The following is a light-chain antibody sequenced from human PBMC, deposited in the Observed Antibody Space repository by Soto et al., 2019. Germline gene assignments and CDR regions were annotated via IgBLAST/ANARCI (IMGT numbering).Light chain of an antibody. Sequence: SYEMTQPPSVSVAPGQTARITCGANNIGSKSVHWYQQKPGQVPVLVIYDDTDRPSGILERFSGSNSANMATLTITRVEVGDEADYYCQVWDNVSDHWVFGGGTKVTVL. V-gene: IGLV3-21*02. J-gene: IGLJ3*02. CDR1: NIGSKS. CDR3: QVWDNVSDHWV. CDR2: DDT.